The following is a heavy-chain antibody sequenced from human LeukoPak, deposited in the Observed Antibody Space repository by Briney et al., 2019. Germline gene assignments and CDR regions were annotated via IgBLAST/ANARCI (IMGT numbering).Heavy chain of an antibody. CDR2: IYHSGST. Sequence: SEXLSLTCAVSGYSISSGYYWGWTRQPPGKGLEWIGSIYHSGSTYYNPSLKSRVTISVDTSKNQFSLKLSSLTAADTAVYYCARLRITMIGRNFDYWGQGTLVTVSS. J-gene: IGHJ4*02. CDR1: GYSISSGYY. D-gene: IGHD3-22*01. V-gene: IGHV4-38-2*01. CDR3: ARLRITMIGRNFDY.